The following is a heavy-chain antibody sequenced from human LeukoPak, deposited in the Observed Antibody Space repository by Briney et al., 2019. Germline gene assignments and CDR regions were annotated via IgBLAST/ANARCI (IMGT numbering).Heavy chain of an antibody. CDR1: GGTFSSYA. D-gene: IGHD6-6*01. V-gene: IGHV1-69*05. J-gene: IGHJ4*02. CDR3: ARVGQLDVFDY. Sequence: SVKVSRKASGGTFSSYAISWVRQAPGQGLEWMGGIIPIFGTANYAQKFQGRVTITTDESTSTAYMELSSLRSKDTAVYYCARVGQLDVFDYWGQGTLVTVSS. CDR2: IIPIFGTA.